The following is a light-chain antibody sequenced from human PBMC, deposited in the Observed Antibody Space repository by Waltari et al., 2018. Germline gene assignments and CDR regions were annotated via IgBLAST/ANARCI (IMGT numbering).Light chain of an antibody. Sequence: DIQMTQSPSSLSASVGDRVTITCQASQDISYYLNWYQQRPGKAPKALIYDASNLEAGVPSRFSGSGSGRDFSLTISSLQPQDIATYYCQQYDKFPLTFGGGTKEEIK. CDR1: QDISYY. CDR3: QQYDKFPLT. V-gene: IGKV1-33*01. CDR2: DAS. J-gene: IGKJ4*01.